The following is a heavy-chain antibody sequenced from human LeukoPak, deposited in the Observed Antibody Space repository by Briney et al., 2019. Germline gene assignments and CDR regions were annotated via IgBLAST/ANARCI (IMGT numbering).Heavy chain of an antibody. D-gene: IGHD6-13*01. V-gene: IGHV1-8*01. CDR1: GYTFTSYD. J-gene: IGHJ4*02. CDR2: MNPNSGNT. Sequence: ASVKVSCKASGYTFTSYDINWVRQATGQGLEWMGRMNPNSGNTGYAQKFQGRVTMTRNTSISTAYMELSSLRSEDTAVYYCARKIAAAGTGFDYWGQGTLVTVSS. CDR3: ARKIAAAGTGFDY.